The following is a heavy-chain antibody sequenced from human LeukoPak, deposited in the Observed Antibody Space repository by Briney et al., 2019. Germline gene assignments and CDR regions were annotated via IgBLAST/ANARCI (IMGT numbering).Heavy chain of an antibody. Sequence: PGGSLRLSCAASGFTFSSYEMNWVRQAPGKGLEWVSYISSSGSTIYYADSVKGRFTISRDNAKNSLYLQMNSLRAEDTAVYYCARVGDYYDSSRYDYWGQGTLVTVSS. V-gene: IGHV3-48*03. D-gene: IGHD3-22*01. CDR3: ARVGDYYDSSRYDY. J-gene: IGHJ4*02. CDR2: ISSSGSTI. CDR1: GFTFSSYE.